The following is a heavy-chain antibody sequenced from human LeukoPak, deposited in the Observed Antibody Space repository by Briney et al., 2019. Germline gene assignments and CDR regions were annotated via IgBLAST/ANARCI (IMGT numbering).Heavy chain of an antibody. CDR2: IYYSVST. J-gene: IGHJ4*02. Sequence: SETLSLTCTVSGGSISSSSYYWGWIRQPPGKGLEWIGSIYYSVSTYYNPSLKSRVTISVDTSKNQFSLKLSSVTAADTAVYYCARGDSSSSRLFDYWGQGTLVTVSS. CDR1: GGSISSSSYY. V-gene: IGHV4-39*01. D-gene: IGHD6-6*01. CDR3: ARGDSSSSRLFDY.